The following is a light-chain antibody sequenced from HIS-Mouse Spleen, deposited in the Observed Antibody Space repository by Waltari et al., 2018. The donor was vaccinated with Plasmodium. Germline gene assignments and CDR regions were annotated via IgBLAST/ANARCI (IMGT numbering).Light chain of an antibody. J-gene: IGKJ4*01. CDR1: QSVSSY. Sequence: EIVLTQSPATLSLSPGERATLSCSASQSVSSYLAWYQQKPGQAPRLLIYDASNRATCIPARFSGSGSGTDFTLTISSLEPEDFAVYYCQQRSNWPRVLTFGGGTKVEIK. CDR2: DAS. V-gene: IGKV3-11*01. CDR3: QQRSNWPRVLT.